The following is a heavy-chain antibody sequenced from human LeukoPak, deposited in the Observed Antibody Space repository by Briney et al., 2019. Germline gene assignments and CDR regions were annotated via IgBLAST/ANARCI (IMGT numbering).Heavy chain of an antibody. V-gene: IGHV3-48*04. J-gene: IGHJ4*02. CDR1: GFTFSPYS. CDR3: VRAHYDSSGYPFFDY. CDR2: ISSSTSSSTI. Sequence: GGSLRLSCAASGFTFSPYSMNWVRQAPGKGLEWVSYISSSTSSSTIYYAESVKGRFTISRDNAKNSLFLQMNSLRAEDTAVYYCVRAHYDSSGYPFFDYWGQGTLVTVSS. D-gene: IGHD3-22*01.